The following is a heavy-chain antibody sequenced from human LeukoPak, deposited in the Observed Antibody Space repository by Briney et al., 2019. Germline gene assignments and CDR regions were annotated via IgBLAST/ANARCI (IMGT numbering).Heavy chain of an antibody. CDR2: IYPDDSDA. CDR3: ARTHCGGGGCHKATYYHGLDV. Sequence: GESLKISCKGSGYSFATYWIGWVRQMPGKGLEWMGIIYPDDSDANYSPSFQGQVIISADKSINTAYLQWNSLRASDTAMYYCARTHCGGGGCHKATYYHGLDVWGQGTTVTVSS. V-gene: IGHV5-51*01. CDR1: GYSFATYW. J-gene: IGHJ6*02. D-gene: IGHD2-15*01.